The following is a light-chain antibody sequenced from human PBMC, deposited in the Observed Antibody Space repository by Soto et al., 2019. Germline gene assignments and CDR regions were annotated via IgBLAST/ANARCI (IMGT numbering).Light chain of an antibody. V-gene: IGKV3-15*01. CDR3: QQYNNWPPMYT. CDR1: QSVSSN. Sequence: EIVMTQSPATLSVSPGERATLSRRASQSVSSNLAWYQQKPGQAPRLLIYGASTRATGIPARFSGSGSGTEFTLTISSLQSEDFAVYYCQQYNNWPPMYTFGQGTKVDI. J-gene: IGKJ2*01. CDR2: GAS.